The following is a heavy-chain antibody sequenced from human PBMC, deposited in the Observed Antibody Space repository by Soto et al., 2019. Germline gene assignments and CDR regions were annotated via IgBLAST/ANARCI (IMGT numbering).Heavy chain of an antibody. CDR1: GVSISSGGYF. Sequence: SETLSHTCTVSGVSISSGGYFLSWIRQHPGKGLEWIGYMSYSGSTYYNPSLKSRITISVDTSKNLFSLNLSSLTAADTAVYYCARLERYYYDSSGYYILDFWGQGAPVTVSS. J-gene: IGHJ4*02. D-gene: IGHD3-22*01. CDR2: MSYSGST. CDR3: ARLERYYYDSSGYYILDF. V-gene: IGHV4-31*03.